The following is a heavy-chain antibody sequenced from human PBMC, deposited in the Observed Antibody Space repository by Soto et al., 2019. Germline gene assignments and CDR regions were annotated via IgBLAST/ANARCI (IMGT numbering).Heavy chain of an antibody. J-gene: IGHJ4*02. Sequence: GGSLRLSCAASGFTFSGSSMHWVRQASGKGLELVARIRSKANSYAATYGASVRGRFTISRDDSKNTAYLQMNSLKTDDTAVYYCAASGYDKFVDYWGQGSLVTVSS. CDR2: IRSKANSYAA. CDR1: GFTFSGSS. D-gene: IGHD5-12*01. V-gene: IGHV3-73*01. CDR3: AASGYDKFVDY.